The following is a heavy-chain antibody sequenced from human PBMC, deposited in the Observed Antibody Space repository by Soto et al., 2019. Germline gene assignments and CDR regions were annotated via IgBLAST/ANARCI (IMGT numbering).Heavy chain of an antibody. CDR1: GFTFSSYG. V-gene: IGHV3-30*18. J-gene: IGHJ6*02. D-gene: IGHD6-13*01. CDR3: AKDTWAAGGMDV. Sequence: PGGSLRLSCAASGFTFSSYGMHWVRQAPGKGLEWMAVISYDGSIKYYADSVKGRFTISRDNSKTTLYLQMNSLRAEDTAVYYCAKDTWAAGGMDVWGQGTTVTVSS. CDR2: ISYDGSIK.